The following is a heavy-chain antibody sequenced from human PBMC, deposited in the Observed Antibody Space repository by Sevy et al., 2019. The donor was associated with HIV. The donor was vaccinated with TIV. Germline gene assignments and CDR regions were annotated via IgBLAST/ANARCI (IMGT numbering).Heavy chain of an antibody. Sequence: GSLRLSCAASEFTVSSSYMSWVRQAPGKGLEWVSILYSGGSTYYAASVKGRFAVSRDNSKNTLYLQMNSLRAEDTAVYYCARAGTGSDRAYFDYRGQGTLVTVSS. J-gene: IGHJ4*02. CDR3: ARAGTGSDRAYFDY. CDR1: EFTVSSSY. CDR2: LYSGGST. V-gene: IGHV3-53*01. D-gene: IGHD1-26*01.